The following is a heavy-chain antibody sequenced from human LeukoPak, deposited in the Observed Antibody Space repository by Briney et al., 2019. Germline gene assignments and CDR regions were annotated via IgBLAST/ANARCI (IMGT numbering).Heavy chain of an antibody. CDR3: ARYIVVRGVITKRYYFDY. J-gene: IGHJ4*02. D-gene: IGHD3-10*01. V-gene: IGHV1-8*02. CDR1: GHTFTAYY. CDR2: MNPNSGNT. Sequence: GASVKVSCKASGHTFTAYYMFWVRQATGQGLEWMGWMNPNSGNTGYAQKFQGRVTMTRNTSISTAYMELSSLRSEDTAVYYCARYIVVRGVITKRYYFDYWGQGTLVTVSS.